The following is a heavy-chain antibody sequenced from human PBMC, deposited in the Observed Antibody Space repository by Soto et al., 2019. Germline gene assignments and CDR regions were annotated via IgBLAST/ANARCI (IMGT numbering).Heavy chain of an antibody. V-gene: IGHV7-4-1*01. D-gene: IGHD6-13*01. CDR1: GYTFTSYA. Sequence: ASVKVSCKASGYTFTSYAMNWVRQAPGQGLEWMGWINTNTGNPTYAQGFTGRSVFSLDTSVSTAYLQICSLKAEDTAVYYCARVGYSGNWPLLFNWFDPWGQGTLVTVSS. CDR3: ARVGYSGNWPLLFNWFDP. CDR2: INTNTGNP. J-gene: IGHJ5*02.